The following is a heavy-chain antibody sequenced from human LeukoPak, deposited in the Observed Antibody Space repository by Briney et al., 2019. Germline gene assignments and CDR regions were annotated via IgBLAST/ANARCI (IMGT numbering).Heavy chain of an antibody. J-gene: IGHJ4*02. D-gene: IGHD1-26*01. CDR2: IKQDGSEK. Sequence: PGGSLRLSCAASGFTSSDYYMRWIRQAPGKGLEWVANIKQDGSEKYYVDSVKGRFTISRDNAKNSLYLQMNSLRAEDTAVYYCARDIGGATGDYWGQGTLVTVSS. CDR1: GFTSSDYY. CDR3: ARDIGGATGDY. V-gene: IGHV3-7*01.